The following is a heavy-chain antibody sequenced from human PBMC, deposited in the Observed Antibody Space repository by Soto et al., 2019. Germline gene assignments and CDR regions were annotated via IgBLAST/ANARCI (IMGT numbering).Heavy chain of an antibody. CDR1: GYTSTSYD. Sequence: ASLKVSCKASGYTSTSYDINWVRQATGQGLEWMGWMNPNSGNTGYAQKFQGRDTMTRNTSISTAYMELSSLRSEDTAVYYCARSAEYHYYYDMDVWGKGTTVTVPS. CDR2: MNPNSGNT. J-gene: IGHJ6*03. V-gene: IGHV1-8*01. CDR3: ARSAEYHYYYDMDV.